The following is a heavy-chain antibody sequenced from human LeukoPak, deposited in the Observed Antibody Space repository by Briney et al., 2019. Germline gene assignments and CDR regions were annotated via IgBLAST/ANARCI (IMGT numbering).Heavy chain of an antibody. CDR3: AEGTTA. J-gene: IGHJ5*02. Sequence: PGGSLRLSCAVSGFTFSSNWRSWVRQAPGKGLEWVANINQDGSEKFYVDSVKGRFTISRDNAKNSLYLQMNSLRAEDTAVYYCAEGTTAWGQGTLVTVSS. V-gene: IGHV3-7*01. CDR2: INQDGSEK. D-gene: IGHD2/OR15-2a*01. CDR1: GFTFSSNW.